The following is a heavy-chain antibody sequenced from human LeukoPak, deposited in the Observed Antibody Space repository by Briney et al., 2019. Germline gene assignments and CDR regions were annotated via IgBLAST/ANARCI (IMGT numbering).Heavy chain of an antibody. V-gene: IGHV1-2*02. D-gene: IGHD3-22*01. CDR1: GYTFTGYY. J-gene: IGHJ5*02. Sequence: RASVKVSCKASGYTFTGYYMHWVRQAPGQGLEWMGWINPNSGGTNHAQKFQGRVTMTRDTSISTAYMELSRLRSDDTAVYYCARSVMANTMITWGQGTLVTVSS. CDR3: ARSVMANTMIT. CDR2: INPNSGGT.